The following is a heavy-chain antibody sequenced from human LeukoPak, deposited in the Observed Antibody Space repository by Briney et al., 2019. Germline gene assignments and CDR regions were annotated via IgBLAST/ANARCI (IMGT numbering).Heavy chain of an antibody. CDR3: AELGITMIGGV. CDR2: IIPSGHTT. Sequence: GGSLRLSCAASGFTFSSHGMNWVRQAPGKGLEWVSGIIPSGHTTYYADSVRGRFTISRDNAKNSLYLQMNSLRAEDTAVYYCAELGITMIGGVWGKGTTVTISS. D-gene: IGHD3-10*02. CDR1: GFTFSSHG. J-gene: IGHJ6*04. V-gene: IGHV3-23*01.